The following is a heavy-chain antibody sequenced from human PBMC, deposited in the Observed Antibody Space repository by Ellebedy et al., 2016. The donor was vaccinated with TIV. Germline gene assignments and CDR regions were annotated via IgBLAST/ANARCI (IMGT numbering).Heavy chain of an antibody. CDR1: GFTFSAYA. D-gene: IGHD3-10*01. J-gene: IGHJ5*02. V-gene: IGHV3-23*01. CDR3: VRPSAIGEPDL. Sequence: GESLKISCAASGFTFSAYAMSWVRQAPGKGLEWVSGIGGSGGNIYYADSVKGRFSISRDNARSTVFLQMNNLRPEDTATYYCVRPSAIGEPDLWGQGALVTVSS. CDR2: IGGSGGNI.